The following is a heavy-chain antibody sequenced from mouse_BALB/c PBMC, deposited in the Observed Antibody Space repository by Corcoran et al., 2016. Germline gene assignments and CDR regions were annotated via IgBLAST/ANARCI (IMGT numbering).Heavy chain of an antibody. CDR1: GYSFTGYY. J-gene: IGHJ1*01. V-gene: IGHV1-26*01. Sequence: EVQLQQSGPELVKPGASVKISCKASGYSFTGYYMHWVKQSHVKSLEWIGRINPYNGATSYNQNFKDKASLTVDKSSSTAYMELHSLTSEDSVVYYCARDYDYWYFDVWGAGTTLTVSS. CDR3: ARDYDYWYFDV. D-gene: IGHD2-4*01. CDR2: INPYNGAT.